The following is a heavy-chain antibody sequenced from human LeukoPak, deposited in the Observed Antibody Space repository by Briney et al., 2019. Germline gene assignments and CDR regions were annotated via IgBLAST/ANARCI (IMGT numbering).Heavy chain of an antibody. V-gene: IGHV4-4*02. D-gene: IGHD3-10*01. CDR2: IYHSGST. J-gene: IGHJ4*02. CDR3: ASKTYYYGLADY. CDR1: GGSISSSNC. Sequence: KASETLSLTCAVSGGSISSSNCWSWVRQPPGKGLEWIGEIYHSGSTNYNPSLKSRVTISVDKSKNQFSLKLSSVTAADTAVYYCASKTYYYGLADYWGQGTLVTVSS.